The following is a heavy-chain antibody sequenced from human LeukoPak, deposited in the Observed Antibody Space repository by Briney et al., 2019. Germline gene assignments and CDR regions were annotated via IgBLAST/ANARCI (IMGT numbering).Heavy chain of an antibody. D-gene: IGHD1-26*01. CDR2: IYTSGST. CDR3: ASGIAY. CDR1: GGSISSGSYY. V-gene: IGHV4-61*02. Sequence: SQTLSLTCTVSGGSISSGSYYWSWIRQPAGKGLEWIGRIYTSGSTNYNPSLKSRVTISVDTSKNQFSLKLSSVAAADTAIYHCASGIAYWGQGTLVTVSS. J-gene: IGHJ4*02.